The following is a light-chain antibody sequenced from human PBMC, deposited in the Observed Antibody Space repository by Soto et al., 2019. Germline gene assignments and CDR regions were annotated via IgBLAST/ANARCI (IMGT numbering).Light chain of an antibody. CDR1: SSDVGGYNY. CDR3: SSYTSSSTLGGV. CDR2: VVS. V-gene: IGLV2-14*01. J-gene: IGLJ2*01. Sequence: QSALTQPASVSGSPGQSITISCTGTSSDVGGYNYVSWYQQHPGKAPKLMIYVVSNRPSGVSNRFSGSKSGNTASLTISGLQAEDEADYYCSSYTSSSTLGGVFGGGTKLTVL.